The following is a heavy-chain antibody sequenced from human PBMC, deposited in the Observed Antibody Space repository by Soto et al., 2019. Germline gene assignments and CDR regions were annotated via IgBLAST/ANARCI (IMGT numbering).Heavy chain of an antibody. CDR3: GRPYDSLDYKPNYFYGMEV. J-gene: IGHJ6*02. CDR1: GYSISRGYY. CDR2: IYHSGTT. V-gene: IGHV4-38-2*01. D-gene: IGHD3-10*01. Sequence: PSETLSLTCAVSGYSISRGYYWGWIRQPPGKGLEWIGSIYHSGTTYHNPSLKSRVTISVDTSKNQFSLKLSSVTAADTAVYYCGRPYDSLDYKPNYFYGMEVWGQGTSVTVSS.